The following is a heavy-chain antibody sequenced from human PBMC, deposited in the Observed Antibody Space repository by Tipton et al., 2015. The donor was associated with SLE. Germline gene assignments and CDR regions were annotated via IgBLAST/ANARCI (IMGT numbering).Heavy chain of an antibody. CDR3: ARDPDFDY. CDR2: IYNSGST. CDR1: GGSISSYY. J-gene: IGHJ4*02. V-gene: IGHV4-4*07. Sequence: LRLSCTVSGGSISSYYWSWIRQPAGKGLEWVGRIYNSGSTNYNPSLKSRVTTSVDTSKNQFSLKLSSVTAADTAVYYCARDPDFDYWGQGTLVTVSS.